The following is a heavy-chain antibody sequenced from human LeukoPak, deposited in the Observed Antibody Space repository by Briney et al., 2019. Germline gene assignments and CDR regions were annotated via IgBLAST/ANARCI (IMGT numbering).Heavy chain of an antibody. Sequence: ASVTVSCTASGYTFTGYYMHWVRQAPGQGREWMGWINPNSGGTNYAQKFQGRVTMTRDTAISTAYMELSRLRSDDTAVYYCARGGVAAAGNDYWGQGTLVTVSS. V-gene: IGHV1-2*02. CDR1: GYTFTGYY. J-gene: IGHJ4*02. CDR2: INPNSGGT. D-gene: IGHD6-13*01. CDR3: ARGGVAAAGNDY.